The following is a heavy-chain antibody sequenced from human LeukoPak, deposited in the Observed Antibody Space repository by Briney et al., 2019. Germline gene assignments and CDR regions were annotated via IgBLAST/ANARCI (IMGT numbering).Heavy chain of an antibody. CDR1: GGTFTSYA. D-gene: IGHD2-15*01. CDR3: ASLGYCSGGSCYF. V-gene: IGHV1-69*05. Sequence: ASVKVSCKASGGTFTSYAISWVRQAPGQGLEWMGGIIPIFGTANYAQKFQGRVTITTDESTSTAYMELSSLRSEDTAVYYCASLGYCSGGSCYFWGQGILVTVSS. CDR2: IIPIFGTA. J-gene: IGHJ4*02.